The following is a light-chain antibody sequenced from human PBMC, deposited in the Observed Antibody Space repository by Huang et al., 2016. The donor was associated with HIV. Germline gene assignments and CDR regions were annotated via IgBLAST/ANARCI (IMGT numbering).Light chain of an antibody. Sequence: EIVMTQSPATLSVSPGERATLSCRASQRVSSNLAWYQQKPGQAPRLLIYAASTMATGIPARFSGSGSGTEFTLTISSLQSEDFAVYYCQQYNNWPRTFGQGTKVEIK. CDR2: AAS. V-gene: IGKV3-15*01. J-gene: IGKJ1*01. CDR3: QQYNNWPRT. CDR1: QRVSSN.